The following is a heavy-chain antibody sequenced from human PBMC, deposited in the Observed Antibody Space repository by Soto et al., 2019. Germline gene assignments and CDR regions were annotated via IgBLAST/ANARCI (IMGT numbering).Heavy chain of an antibody. Sequence: ASETLSLTCTVAGGSISTYFCSWIRQPLGKGLEWIGYIHYSGTTNYNPSLRSRVTISLDTSKNQFSLKMNSVTAADTAVYYCASHHLGGGSGSYSYWFDPWGQGTLVTVSS. CDR3: ASHHLGGGSGSYSYWFDP. D-gene: IGHD3-10*01. V-gene: IGHV4-59*08. CDR2: IHYSGTT. J-gene: IGHJ5*02. CDR1: GGSISTYF.